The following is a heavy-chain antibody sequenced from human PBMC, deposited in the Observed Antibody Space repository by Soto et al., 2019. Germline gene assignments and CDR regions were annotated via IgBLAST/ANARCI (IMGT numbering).Heavy chain of an antibody. CDR2: INPNNGAT. CDR3: ARVDTTMGQTQYYFDY. Sequence: ASLKVSCKASGYTFTGYYMHWVRQAPGQGLEWMGWINPNNGATNYAQKFQGWVTMTRDTSISTAYMELSRLRSDDTAVYYCARVDTTMGQTQYYFDYWGQGTLVTVSS. CDR1: GYTFTGYY. J-gene: IGHJ4*02. D-gene: IGHD5-18*01. V-gene: IGHV1-2*04.